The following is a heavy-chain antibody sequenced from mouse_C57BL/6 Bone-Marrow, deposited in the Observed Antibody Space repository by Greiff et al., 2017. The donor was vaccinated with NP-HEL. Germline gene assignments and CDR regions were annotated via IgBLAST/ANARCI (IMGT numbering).Heavy chain of an antibody. V-gene: IGHV2-3*01. D-gene: IGHD2-4*01. Sequence: VQGVESGPGLVAPSQSLSIPCTVSGFSLTSYGVSWVRQPPGKGLEWLGVICGYGSTTYHSALISRLSISKDNSKSQVFLKLNSLQTDDTATYYCAKPGYYDYDWYFDVWGTVTTVTVSS. CDR2: ICGYGST. CDR3: AKPGYYDYDWYFDV. J-gene: IGHJ1*03. CDR1: GFSLTSYG.